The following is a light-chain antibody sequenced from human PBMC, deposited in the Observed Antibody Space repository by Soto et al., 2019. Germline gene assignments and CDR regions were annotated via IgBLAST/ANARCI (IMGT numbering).Light chain of an antibody. J-gene: IGKJ2*01. CDR2: WAS. V-gene: IGKV4-1*01. CDR3: QQYYNIPRT. CDR1: QSILYSSNNKNY. Sequence: DIVMTQSPDSLAVSLGERATINCKSSQSILYSSNNKNYLAWYQQKPGQPPKLLIYWASTRESGVPDRISGSGSGTDFTLTISSLQAEDVAVYYCQQYYNIPRTFGQGTKLEIK.